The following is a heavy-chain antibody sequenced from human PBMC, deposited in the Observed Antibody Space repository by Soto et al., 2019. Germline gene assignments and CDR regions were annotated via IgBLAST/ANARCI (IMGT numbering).Heavy chain of an antibody. Sequence: SETLSLTCAVYGGSFSGYYWSWIRQPPGKGLEWIGEINHSGSTNYNPSLKSRVTISVDMSKNQFSLKLSSVTAADTAVYYCAGGGYYYYYYGMDVWGQGTTVTVSS. V-gene: IGHV4-34*01. D-gene: IGHD2-15*01. CDR3: AGGGYYYYYYGMDV. CDR1: GGSFSGYY. CDR2: INHSGST. J-gene: IGHJ6*02.